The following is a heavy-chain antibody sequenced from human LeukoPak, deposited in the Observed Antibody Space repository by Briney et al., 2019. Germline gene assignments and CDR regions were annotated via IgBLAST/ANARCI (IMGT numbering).Heavy chain of an antibody. CDR2: IYTSGST. D-gene: IGHD4-11*01. CDR1: GGSISSGSYY. Sequence: SQTLSLTCTVSGGSISSGSYYWSWIRQPAGKGLEWIGRIYTSGSTNYNPSLKSRVTISVDTSKNQFSLKLSSVTAADTAVYYCARVGWRQRMTTVTTNWFDPWGQGTLVTVSS. J-gene: IGHJ5*02. V-gene: IGHV4-61*02. CDR3: ARVGWRQRMTTVTTNWFDP.